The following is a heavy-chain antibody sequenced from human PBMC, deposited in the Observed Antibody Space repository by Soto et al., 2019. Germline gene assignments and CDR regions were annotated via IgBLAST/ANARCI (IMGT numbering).Heavy chain of an antibody. V-gene: IGHV4-30-2*01. CDR3: ARANGRRAAAGPSVWFDP. Sequence: SETLSLTCAVSGGSISSGGYSWSWIRQPPGKGLEWIGYIYHSGSTYYNPSLKSRVTISVDRSKNQFSLKLSSVTAADTAVYYCARANGRRAAAGPSVWFDPWGQGTLVTVSS. D-gene: IGHD6-13*01. CDR1: GGSISSGGYS. CDR2: IYHSGST. J-gene: IGHJ5*02.